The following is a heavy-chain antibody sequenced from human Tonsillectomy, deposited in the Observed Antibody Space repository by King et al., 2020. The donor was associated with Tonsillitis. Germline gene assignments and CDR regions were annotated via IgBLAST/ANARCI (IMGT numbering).Heavy chain of an antibody. J-gene: IGHJ6*03. CDR3: ARAGYSSSWYPYYYYMDV. D-gene: IGHD6-13*01. CDR1: GDSVSSNSAA. Sequence: VQLQQSGPGLVKPSQTLSLTCAISGDSVSSNSAAWNWIRQSPSRGLEWLGRTYYRSKWYNDYAVSVKSRITINPDTSKNQFSLQLNSVTPEDTAVYYCARAGYSSSWYPYYYYMDVWGKGTTVTVSS. V-gene: IGHV6-1*01. CDR2: TYYRSKWYN.